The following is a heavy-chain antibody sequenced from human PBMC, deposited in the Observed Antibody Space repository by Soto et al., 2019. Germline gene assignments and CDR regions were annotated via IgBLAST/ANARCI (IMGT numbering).Heavy chain of an antibody. CDR3: IGTNYGDYGAY. J-gene: IGHJ4*02. D-gene: IGHD4-17*01. CDR1: GFTFSDAR. Sequence: EVQLVESGGGLVKPGASVRLSCAASGFTFSDARMTWVRQAPGQGLEWVGRIKSKTDGGTTDYAAPVKGRFTISRDDSKNTLYLQMNSLNAEDTAVYYCIGTNYGDYGAYWGQGTLVTVSS. V-gene: IGHV3-15*01. CDR2: IKSKTDGGTT.